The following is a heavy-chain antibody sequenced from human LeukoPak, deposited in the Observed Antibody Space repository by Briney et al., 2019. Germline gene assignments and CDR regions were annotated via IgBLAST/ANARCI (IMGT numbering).Heavy chain of an antibody. D-gene: IGHD2-8*01. CDR3: ARAKRNGFDI. CDR2: IKEDGSKT. Sequence: PGGSLRLSCAASGFTFSGYWMTWVRQAPGKGLEWVANIKEDGSKTFYVDSVKGRFTISRDNAKNSLYLQMNSLRAEDTAVYYCARAKRNGFDIWGQGTMVTVSS. J-gene: IGHJ3*02. CDR1: GFTFSGYW. V-gene: IGHV3-7*04.